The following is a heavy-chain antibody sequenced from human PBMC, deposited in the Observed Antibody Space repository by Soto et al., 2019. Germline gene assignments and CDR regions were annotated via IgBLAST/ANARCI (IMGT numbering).Heavy chain of an antibody. V-gene: IGHV3-15*07. CDR1: GFTFSNGW. Sequence: EVQLVESGGGLVKPGGSLRLSCAASGFTFSNGWMNWVRQAPGKGLEWVGRIKSKIDGGTTDYGAPVKGRFTISRDDSEGTLYLQMNSLKTEDTAVYYCAATVVTGYYFDYWGQGTLVTVSS. CDR2: IKSKIDGGTT. CDR3: AATVVTGYYFDY. D-gene: IGHD2-21*02. J-gene: IGHJ4*02.